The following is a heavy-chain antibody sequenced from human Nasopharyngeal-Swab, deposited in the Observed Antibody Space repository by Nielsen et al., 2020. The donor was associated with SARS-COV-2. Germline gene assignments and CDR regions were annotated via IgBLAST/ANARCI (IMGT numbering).Heavy chain of an antibody. Sequence: GESLKISCAASGCTFSSYGMHWVRQAPGKGLEWVAVIWYDGSNKYYADSVKGRFTISSDNSKNTLYLQMNSLRAEDTAVYYCAREGLSSGYLNWFDPWGQGTLVTVSS. V-gene: IGHV3-33*01. J-gene: IGHJ5*02. D-gene: IGHD3-22*01. CDR1: GCTFSSYG. CDR3: AREGLSSGYLNWFDP. CDR2: IWYDGSNK.